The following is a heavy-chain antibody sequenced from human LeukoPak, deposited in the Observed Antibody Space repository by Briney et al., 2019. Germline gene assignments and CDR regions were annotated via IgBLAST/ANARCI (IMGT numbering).Heavy chain of an antibody. V-gene: IGHV4-59*12. CDR3: TKFATETVPNWLES. CDR2: IHYTGAA. J-gene: IGHJ5*01. Sequence: PSETLSLTCTVSGGSISGSFWSWVRQSPGEGLEFIGYIHYTGAASYKPSLYSRVSMSVDTSKNQLSLKVNSVTAADTAVYYCTKFATETVPNWLESWGQGVLVTVSS. CDR1: GGSISGSF. D-gene: IGHD4-11*01.